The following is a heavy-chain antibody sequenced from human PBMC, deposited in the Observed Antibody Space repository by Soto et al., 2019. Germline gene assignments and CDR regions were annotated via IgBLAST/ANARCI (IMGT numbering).Heavy chain of an antibody. V-gene: IGHV3-73*01. CDR3: IRGGSPYYYDY. CDR1: GFIFSGSA. CDR2: ILSKAGNYAT. J-gene: IGHJ4*02. Sequence: EVQLVESGGGLVQPGGSLKLPCAASGFIFSGSAVHWVRQASGKGLEWVGRILSKAGNYATAYPASMKVRFTISRDDSENTAFLQMNSLKTEDTAVYYCIRGGSPYYYDYWGQGTLVAVSS.